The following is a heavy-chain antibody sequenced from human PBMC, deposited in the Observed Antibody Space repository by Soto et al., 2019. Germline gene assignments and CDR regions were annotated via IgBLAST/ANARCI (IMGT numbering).Heavy chain of an antibody. CDR3: ARDIVTTITSLDY. V-gene: IGHV1-2*02. J-gene: IGHJ4*02. CDR2: INPNSGGT. Sequence: ASVQVSCKASGYTFTGYYIHWVRQAPGQGLEWMGWINPNSGGTNSAQKFQGRVTMTRDTSISTAYMEPSRLRSDDTAVYYCARDIVTTITSLDYWGQGTLVTVSS. CDR1: GYTFTGYY. D-gene: IGHD5-12*01.